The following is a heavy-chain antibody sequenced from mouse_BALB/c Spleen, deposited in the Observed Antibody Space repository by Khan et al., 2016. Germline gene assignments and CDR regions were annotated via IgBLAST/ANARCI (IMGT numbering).Heavy chain of an antibody. V-gene: IGHV9-3-1*01. CDR2: INTYTGEP. CDR3: ARPDCGSSRGFAY. J-gene: IGHJ3*01. Sequence: LVESGPELKKPGETVKISCKASGYTFTNYGMNWVKQAPGKGLNWMGWINTYTGEPTYADDFKGRFAFSLETSASTAYLQINNLKNEDTATYFCARPDCGSSRGFAYWGQGTLVTVSA. CDR1: GYTFTNYG. D-gene: IGHD1-1*01.